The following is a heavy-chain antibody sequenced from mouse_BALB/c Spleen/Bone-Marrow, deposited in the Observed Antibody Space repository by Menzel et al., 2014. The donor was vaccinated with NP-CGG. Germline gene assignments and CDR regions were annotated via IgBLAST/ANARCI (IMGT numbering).Heavy chain of an antibody. CDR3: ARGGNWDDFDV. J-gene: IGHJ1*01. D-gene: IGHD4-1*01. V-gene: IGHV5-17*02. Sequence: EVHLVESGGGLVQPGGSRKLSCAASGFTFSSFGMHWVRQAPEKGLEWVAYISSGSTAICYADTVKGRFTISRDNPKNPLFLQMTSLRSEDTAMYYCARGGNWDDFDVWGAGTTVTVSS. CDR1: GFTFSSFG. CDR2: ISSGSTAI.